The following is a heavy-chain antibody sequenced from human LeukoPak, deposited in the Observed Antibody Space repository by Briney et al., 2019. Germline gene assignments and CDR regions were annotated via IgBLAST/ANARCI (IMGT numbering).Heavy chain of an antibody. J-gene: IGHJ6*03. Sequence: GGTLRLSCAASGFTFSSYGMHWVRQAPGKGLEWVAFIRYDGSNKYYADSVKGRFTISRDNSKNTLYLQMNRLRAEDTAVYYCAKDGISPYSGSYYYYYYMDVWGRGTTVTISS. CDR1: GFTFSSYG. D-gene: IGHD1-26*01. CDR3: AKDGISPYSGSYYYYYYMDV. V-gene: IGHV3-30*02. CDR2: IRYDGSNK.